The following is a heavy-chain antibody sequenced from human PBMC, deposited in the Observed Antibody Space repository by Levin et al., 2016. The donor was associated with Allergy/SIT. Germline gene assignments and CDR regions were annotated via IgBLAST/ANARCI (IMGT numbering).Heavy chain of an antibody. Sequence: RQAPGKGLEWIGYIYYSGSTNYNPSLKSRVTISVDTSKNQFSLKLSSVTAADTAVYYCARDSVIQLWLGAYYYYGMDVWGQGTTVTVSS. V-gene: IGHV4-59*01. J-gene: IGHJ6*02. CDR3: ARDSVIQLWLGAYYYYGMDV. CDR2: IYYSGST. D-gene: IGHD5-18*01.